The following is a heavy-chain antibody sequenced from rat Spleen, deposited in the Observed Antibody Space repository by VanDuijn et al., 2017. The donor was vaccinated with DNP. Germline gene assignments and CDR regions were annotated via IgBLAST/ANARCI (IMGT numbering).Heavy chain of an antibody. Sequence: EVLLVESDGGLVQPGRSLKLSCVASGFTFNNYWMTWIRQAPGKGLEWVASITNTGGSTYYLDSVKGRFTISRDNSKSTLFLQMDSLRSEDTATYYCTRKYTTDYYWYFDFWGPGTMVTVSS. D-gene: IGHD1-6*01. J-gene: IGHJ1*01. CDR2: ITNTGGST. V-gene: IGHV5-31*01. CDR1: GFTFNNYW. CDR3: TRKYTTDYYWYFDF.